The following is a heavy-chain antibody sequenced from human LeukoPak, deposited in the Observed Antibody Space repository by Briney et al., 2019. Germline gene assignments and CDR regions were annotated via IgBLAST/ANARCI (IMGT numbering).Heavy chain of an antibody. Sequence: PSETLSLTCFVSGGSLTNRFYYWGWIRQSPGKGLEWIGSLYYSGTTYHNPSLQSRVTISVDTSKNQFSLKVTSVAAADTAVYYCARHRNDDSWSGLGAFDIWGHGTMVTVSS. CDR3: ARHRNDDSWSGLGAFDI. V-gene: IGHV4-39*01. D-gene: IGHD3-3*01. J-gene: IGHJ3*02. CDR2: LYYSGTT. CDR1: GGSLTNRFYY.